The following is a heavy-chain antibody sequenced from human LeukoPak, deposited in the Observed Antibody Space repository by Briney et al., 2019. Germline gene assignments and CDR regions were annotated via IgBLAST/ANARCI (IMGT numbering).Heavy chain of an antibody. D-gene: IGHD6-6*01. CDR3: ATDSSSYDAFDI. Sequence: SETLSLTCTVSGGSISSRSCYGGGIRQPPGKGLEGIGNIYYSWRTYYNPSLKSRVTISLDTSKNQFSLRLSSVTAADTAVYHCATDSSSYDAFDIWGQGTMVTVSS. CDR1: GGSISSRSCY. CDR2: IYYSWRT. V-gene: IGHV4-39*07. J-gene: IGHJ3*02.